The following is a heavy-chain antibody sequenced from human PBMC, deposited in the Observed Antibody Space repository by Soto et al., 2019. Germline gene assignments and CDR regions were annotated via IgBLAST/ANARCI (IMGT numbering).Heavy chain of an antibody. CDR1: GYTFTGYY. CDR3: ARSYCSGGSCYWSFDY. CDR2: INPNSGGT. V-gene: IGHV1-2*04. Sequence: ASVKVSCKAPGYTFTGYYMHWVRQAPRQGLEWMGWINPNSGGTNYAQKFQGWVTMTRDTSISTAYMELSRLRSDDTAVYYCARSYCSGGSCYWSFDYWGQGTLVTVSS. D-gene: IGHD2-15*01. J-gene: IGHJ4*02.